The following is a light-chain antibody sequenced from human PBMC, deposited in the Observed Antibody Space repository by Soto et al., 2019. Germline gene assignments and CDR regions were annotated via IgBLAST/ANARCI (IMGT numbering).Light chain of an antibody. CDR1: QTISSW. CDR2: HAS. CDR3: QQYNSYS. Sequence: DIQMTQSPSTLSRSVGDRVTITCRASQTISSWLAWYQQKPGTAPKLLIYHASSLESGVPSRFSGSGSGTEFTLTISSLQPDDFATYYCQQYNSYSFGQGTKVDIK. V-gene: IGKV1-5*01. J-gene: IGKJ1*01.